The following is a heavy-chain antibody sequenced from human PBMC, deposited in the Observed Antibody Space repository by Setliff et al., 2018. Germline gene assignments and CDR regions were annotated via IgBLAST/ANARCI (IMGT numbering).Heavy chain of an antibody. CDR1: GFTLSTYS. CDR2: ISSSSSTI. J-gene: IGHJ6*03. V-gene: IGHV3-48*01. CDR3: ARVGGGDYYDSSGYRRYYDYYYMDV. D-gene: IGHD3-22*01. Sequence: PGGSLRLSCAASGFTLSTYSMNWVRQAPGKGLEWVSYISSSSSTIYYADYVKGRFTISRDNAKNSLYLQMNSLRAEDTAVYYCARVGGGDYYDSSGYRRYYDYYYMDVWGKGTTVTVSS.